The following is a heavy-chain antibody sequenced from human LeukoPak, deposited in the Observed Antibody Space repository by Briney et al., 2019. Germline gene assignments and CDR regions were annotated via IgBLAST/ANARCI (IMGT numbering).Heavy chain of an antibody. CDR3: ARGQTGTTFDY. J-gene: IGHJ4*02. CDR2: INPNSGGI. CDR1: GYTFTGYY. V-gene: IGHV1-2*06. Sequence: ASVKVSCKASGYTFTGYYMHWVRQAPGQGLEWMGRINPNSGGINYAQKFQGRVTMTRDTSISTAYMELSRLRSDDTAVYYCARGQTGTTFDYWGQGTLVTVSS. D-gene: IGHD1-7*01.